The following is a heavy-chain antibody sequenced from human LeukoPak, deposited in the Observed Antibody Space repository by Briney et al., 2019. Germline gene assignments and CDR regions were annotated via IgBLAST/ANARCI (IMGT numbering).Heavy chain of an antibody. J-gene: IGHJ4*02. CDR3: ARIVTTWLDY. D-gene: IGHD2/OR15-2a*01. CDR2: IEHDGSEN. V-gene: IGHV3-7*01. Sequence: GGSLRLSCAASGFSFSSYWMTWVRQAPGKGLEWVATIEHDGSENYYVDSVRGRFTISRDNAKNSLFLQVNSLRAEDTAMYYCARIVTTWLDYWGQGTLLTVSS. CDR1: GFSFSSYW.